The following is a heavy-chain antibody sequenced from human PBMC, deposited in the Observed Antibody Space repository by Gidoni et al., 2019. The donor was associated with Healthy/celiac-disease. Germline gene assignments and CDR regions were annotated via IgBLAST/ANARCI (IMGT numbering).Heavy chain of an antibody. Sequence: QVQLQESCPGLVKPSETLSLTCTVSGGSISSYYCSWIRQPPGKGLEWIGYIYYSGSNNYNPSLKSRVTRSVETSKNQFSLKLSSVTAADTAVYYCASAYCGGDCYSLPHYDYGMDVWGQGTTVTVSS. J-gene: IGHJ6*02. D-gene: IGHD2-21*02. CDR2: IYYSGSN. V-gene: IGHV4-59*08. CDR1: GGSISSYY. CDR3: ASAYCGGDCYSLPHYDYGMDV.